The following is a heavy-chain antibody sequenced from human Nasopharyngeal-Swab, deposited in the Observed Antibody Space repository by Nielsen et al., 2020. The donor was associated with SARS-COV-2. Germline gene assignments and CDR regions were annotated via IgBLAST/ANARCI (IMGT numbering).Heavy chain of an antibody. J-gene: IGHJ6*03. V-gene: IGHV3-30*03. CDR2: ISYDGGNK. CDR3: ARGLGGAVAGILLSYYYYYYMDV. Sequence: VRQAPGKGLEWVAVISYDGGNKYYADSVKGRFTISRDNSKNTLYLQTNSLTTEDSAVYYCARGLGGAVAGILLSYYYYYYMDVWGKGTTVTVSS. D-gene: IGHD6-19*01.